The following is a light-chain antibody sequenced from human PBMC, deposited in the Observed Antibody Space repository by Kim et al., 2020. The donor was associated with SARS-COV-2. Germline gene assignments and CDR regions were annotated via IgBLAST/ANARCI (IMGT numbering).Light chain of an antibody. CDR3: QQYNSTPLT. Sequence: DIVMTQSPDSLAVSLGERATINCKSSQSVLYSSNNKNYLAWYQQKPGQPPKLLIYWASTRESGVPDRFSGSGSGTDFTLTISSLQAEDGAVYYCQQYNSTPLTFGGGTKVDIK. CDR1: QSVLYSSNNKNY. V-gene: IGKV4-1*01. J-gene: IGKJ4*01. CDR2: WAS.